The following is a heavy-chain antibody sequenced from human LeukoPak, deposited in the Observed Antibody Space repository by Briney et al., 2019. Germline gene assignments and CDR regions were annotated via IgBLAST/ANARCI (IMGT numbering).Heavy chain of an antibody. CDR3: AREKNQQWVDCLQY. CDR2: INTDNGNT. V-gene: IGHV1-3*04. D-gene: IGHD1-26*01. CDR1: GTSFTTNA. J-gene: IGHJ4*02. Sequence: ASVKVSCTASGTSFTTNAMHWVRQAPGQRLEWMGWINTDNGNTHYLQKFQGRVTITRDTSASTTYMELSSLTSEDTVVYYCAREKNQQWVDCLQYWGQGTLVTVSS.